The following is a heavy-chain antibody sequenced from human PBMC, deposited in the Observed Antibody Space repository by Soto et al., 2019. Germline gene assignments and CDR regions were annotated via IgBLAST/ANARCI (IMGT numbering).Heavy chain of an antibody. CDR2: IRSKADGGTT. Sequence: EVQLVESGGGLVKPGGSLRLSCAASGFTFNNAWMNWVRQAPGKGLEWVGGIRSKADGGTTDYAAPVKDRFTISRDDSKNTLELKMNSFKTEDTAVYYCTTEPDYSNYFEYWGQGTLVTVSS. CDR3: TTEPDYSNYFEY. J-gene: IGHJ4*02. CDR1: GFTFNNAW. V-gene: IGHV3-15*07. D-gene: IGHD4-4*01.